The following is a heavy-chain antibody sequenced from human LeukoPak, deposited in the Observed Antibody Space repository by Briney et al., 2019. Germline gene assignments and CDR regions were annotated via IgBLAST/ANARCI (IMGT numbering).Heavy chain of an antibody. CDR3: AKGDLRNYYDSSGYYTPDY. Sequence: PGGSLRLSCAASGFTFSSYEMNWVRQAPGKGLEWVSYISSSGSTIYYADSVKGRFTISRDNSKNTLYLQMNSLRAEDTAVYYCAKGDLRNYYDSSGYYTPDYWGQGTLVTVSS. CDR2: ISSSGSTI. V-gene: IGHV3-48*03. CDR1: GFTFSSYE. D-gene: IGHD3-22*01. J-gene: IGHJ4*02.